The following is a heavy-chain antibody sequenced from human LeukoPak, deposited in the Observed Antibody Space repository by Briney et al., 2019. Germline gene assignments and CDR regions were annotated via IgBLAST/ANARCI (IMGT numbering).Heavy chain of an antibody. CDR1: GGSISSYY. J-gene: IGHJ4*02. D-gene: IGHD3-10*01. Sequence: PSETLSLTCTVSGGSISSYYWNWIRQPPGKGLEWIGYIYYSGSTNYNPSLKSRVTISVDTSKNQFSLRLSSVTAADTAVYYCARGTYYYGSGSYQYYFDYWGQGTLVTVSS. CDR2: IYYSGST. CDR3: ARGTYYYGSGSYQYYFDY. V-gene: IGHV4-59*01.